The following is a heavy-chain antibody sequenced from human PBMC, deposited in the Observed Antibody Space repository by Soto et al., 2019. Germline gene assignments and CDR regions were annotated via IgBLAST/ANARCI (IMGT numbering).Heavy chain of an antibody. CDR3: ARVRAVQLWIYYYGMDV. J-gene: IGHJ6*02. Sequence: SQTLSLTCAISGDSVSSNSAAWNWIRQSPSRGLEWLGRTYYRSKWYNDYAVSVKSRITINPDTSKNQFSLQLNSVTPEDTAVYYCARVRAVQLWIYYYGMDVWGQGTTVTVSS. CDR2: TYYRSKWYN. V-gene: IGHV6-1*01. D-gene: IGHD5-18*01. CDR1: GDSVSSNSAA.